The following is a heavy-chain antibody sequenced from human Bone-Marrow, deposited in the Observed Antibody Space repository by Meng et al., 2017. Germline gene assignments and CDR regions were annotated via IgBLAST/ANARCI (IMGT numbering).Heavy chain of an antibody. D-gene: IGHD6-19*01. CDR1: GGSFSGYY. CDR2: INHSGST. CDR3: ARTPRIAVGVLHGMDV. J-gene: IGHJ6*02. V-gene: IGHV4-34*01. Sequence: SEILSLTCAVYGGSFSGYYWSWIRQPPGKGLEWIGEINHSGSTYYNPSLKSRVTISVDTSKNQFSLKLSSVTAADTAVYYCARTPRIAVGVLHGMDVWGQGTTVTVSS.